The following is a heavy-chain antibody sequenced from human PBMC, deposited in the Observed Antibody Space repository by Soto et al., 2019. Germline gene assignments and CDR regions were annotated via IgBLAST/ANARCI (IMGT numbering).Heavy chain of an antibody. D-gene: IGHD4-17*01. V-gene: IGHV3-74*01. CDR2: INSDGSST. Sequence: PGGSLSLSCAASGFTFSSYWMHWVRQAPGKGMAWVSRINSDGSSTSYADSVKGRFTISRDNAKNTLYLQMNSLRAEDTAVYYCARDWSTYYYGMDVWGQGTTVTVSS. J-gene: IGHJ6*02. CDR1: GFTFSSYW. CDR3: ARDWSTYYYGMDV.